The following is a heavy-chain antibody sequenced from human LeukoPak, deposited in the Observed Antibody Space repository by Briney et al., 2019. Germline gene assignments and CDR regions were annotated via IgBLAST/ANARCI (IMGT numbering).Heavy chain of an antibody. V-gene: IGHV4-4*07. J-gene: IGHJ4*02. CDR3: ARAGTGSYLFDY. CDR2: IYTSGST. CDR1: GGSISSYY. D-gene: IGHD1-26*01. Sequence: SETLSLTCTVSGGSISSYYWSWIRQPAGKGLEWIGRIYTSGSTNYNPSLKSRVTVSVDTSKNQIFLRLTSVSAADTAVYYCARAGTGSYLFDYWGQGTLVTVSS.